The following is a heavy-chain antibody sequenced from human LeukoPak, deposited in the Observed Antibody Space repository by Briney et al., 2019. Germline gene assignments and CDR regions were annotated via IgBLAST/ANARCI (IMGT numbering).Heavy chain of an antibody. Sequence: PSETLSLTCTVSGGSISSYYWSWIRQPPGKGLEWIGYIYTSGSTNYNPSLKSRVTISVDTSKNQFSLKLSSVTAADTAVYYCARRPIGYSSGVYFDYWGQGTLVTASS. CDR3: ARRPIGYSSGVYFDY. CDR2: IYTSGST. CDR1: GGSISSYY. D-gene: IGHD6-19*01. V-gene: IGHV4-4*09. J-gene: IGHJ4*02.